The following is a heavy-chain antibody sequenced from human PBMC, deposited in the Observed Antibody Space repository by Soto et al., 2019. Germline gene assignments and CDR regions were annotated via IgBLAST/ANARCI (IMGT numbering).Heavy chain of an antibody. CDR2: ISTAVGAT. Sequence: GGSLRLSCAVSGFTFSNHAMSWARQAPGKGLEWVSAISTAVGATYYADSVKGRFTISRDDSNNTLYLQMDSLRAEDTAVYYCAKDRTAAARNFDYWGQGTLVTVSS. CDR1: GFTFSNHA. D-gene: IGHD6-13*01. J-gene: IGHJ4*02. CDR3: AKDRTAAARNFDY. V-gene: IGHV3-23*01.